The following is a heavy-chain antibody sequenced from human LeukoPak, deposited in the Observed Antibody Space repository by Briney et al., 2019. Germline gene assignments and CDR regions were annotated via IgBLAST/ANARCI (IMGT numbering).Heavy chain of an antibody. CDR3: ARGIPGYFNTSGYYYDY. Sequence: SETLSLTCAVYGGSFSGYFWSWIRQPPGKGLEWIGEINHNGGTNCNPSLKSRVTISVDTSKNQFSLKLSSVTAADTAVYYCARGIPGYFNTSGYYYDYWGQGTLVTVSS. D-gene: IGHD3-22*01. J-gene: IGHJ4*02. CDR1: GGSFSGYF. CDR2: INHNGGT. V-gene: IGHV4-34*01.